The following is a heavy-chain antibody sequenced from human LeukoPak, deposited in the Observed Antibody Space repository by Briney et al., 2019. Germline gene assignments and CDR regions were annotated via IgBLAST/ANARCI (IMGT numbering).Heavy chain of an antibody. CDR3: ARHVSNRGPDY. CDR2: IYYSGST. D-gene: IGHD1-14*01. V-gene: IGHV4-59*08. CDR1: GGSISSYY. Sequence: SETLSLTCTVSGGSISSYYWGWIRQPPGKGLEWIGNIYYSGSTYYNPSLKSRVTISVDTSKNQFSLKLSSVTAADTALYYCARHVSNRGPDYWGQGTLVTVSS. J-gene: IGHJ4*02.